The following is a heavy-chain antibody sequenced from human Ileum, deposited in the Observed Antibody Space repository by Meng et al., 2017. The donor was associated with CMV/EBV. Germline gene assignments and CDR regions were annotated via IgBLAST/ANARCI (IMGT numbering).Heavy chain of an antibody. Sequence: GESLKISCAASGFTFSSYAMHWVRQAPGKGLEWVAVISYDGSNKYYADSVKGRFTISRDNSKNTLYLQMNSLRAEATAVYYCARGGDGYKTSYFDYWGQGTLVTVSS. D-gene: IGHD5-24*01. J-gene: IGHJ4*02. CDR1: GFTFSSYA. CDR2: ISYDGSNK. V-gene: IGHV3-30*04. CDR3: ARGGDGYKTSYFDY.